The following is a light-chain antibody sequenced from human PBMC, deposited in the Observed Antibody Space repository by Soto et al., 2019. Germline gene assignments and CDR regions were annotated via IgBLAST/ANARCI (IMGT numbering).Light chain of an antibody. Sequence: EIVMTQSPATLSVSPGERATLSCRASQSVSSNLAWYQQKPGQAPRLLIYGASTRATGIPARFSGSGSGTEFTLTITSLQPDDFAVYYCQHYNNWPPWTFGQGPKVDIK. CDR1: QSVSSN. CDR2: GAS. V-gene: IGKV3-15*01. CDR3: QHYNNWPPWT. J-gene: IGKJ1*01.